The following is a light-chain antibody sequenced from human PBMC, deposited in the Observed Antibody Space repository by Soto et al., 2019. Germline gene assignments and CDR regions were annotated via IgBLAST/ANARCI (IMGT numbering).Light chain of an antibody. V-gene: IGKV1-27*01. CDR3: QKYNSAPRT. J-gene: IGKJ1*01. CDR2: AAS. CDR1: QGLSNY. Sequence: DIPMTQSPSSLSASVGDRVTITCRASQGLSNYLAWYQQKPGKVPKLLIYAASTLQSGVPSRFSGSGSGTDFTLTISSRQPEDVATYYCQKYNSAPRTFGQGTKVEIK.